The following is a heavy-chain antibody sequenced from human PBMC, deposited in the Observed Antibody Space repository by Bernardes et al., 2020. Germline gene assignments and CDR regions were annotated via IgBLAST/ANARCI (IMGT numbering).Heavy chain of an antibody. CDR1: GYTFTSYD. J-gene: IGHJ4*02. V-gene: IGHV1-8*01. D-gene: IGHD3-22*01. Sequence: SVTVSRKASGYTFTSYDINWVRPATGQGREWMGWMNPNRGNTGYAQKFQGRVTMTRNNFISTAYMELSSLGSEDPAVYYCARGLSSYYDSSGYSDFDYWGQGTLVTVSS. CDR2: MNPNRGNT. CDR3: ARGLSSYYDSSGYSDFDY.